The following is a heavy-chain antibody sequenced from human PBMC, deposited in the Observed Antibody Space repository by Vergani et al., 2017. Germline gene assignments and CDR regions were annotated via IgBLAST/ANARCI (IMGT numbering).Heavy chain of an antibody. CDR1: GFTFDDYA. Sequence: VQLVESGGGVVQPGRSLRLSCADSGFTFDDYAMHWVRQAPGKCLEWVSAISGSGGSKYYADSVKGRFTISRDNSKNTLYLQMNSLRAEYTAVYYCAKRLAIAADGTSLGAWGEGCLVTVSS. V-gene: IGHV3-23*04. CDR2: ISGSGGSK. J-gene: IGHJ4*02. CDR3: AKRLAIAADGTSLGA. D-gene: IGHD6-13*01.